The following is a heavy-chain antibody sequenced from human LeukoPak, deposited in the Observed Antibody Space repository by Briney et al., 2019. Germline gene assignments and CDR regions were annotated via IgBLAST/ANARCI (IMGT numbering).Heavy chain of an antibody. CDR2: IRASGGST. CDR3: AKGYYDYVWGSPYYYMDV. D-gene: IGHD3-16*01. V-gene: IGHV3-23*01. J-gene: IGHJ6*03. Sequence: GGSLRLSCAASGFTFSNYVMSWDRQATGKGLEWVSDIRASGGSTYYADSVKGRFTISRDNSKNTLYLQMNSLRAEDTAVYYCAKGYYDYVWGSPYYYMDVWGKGTTVTVSS. CDR1: GFTFSNYV.